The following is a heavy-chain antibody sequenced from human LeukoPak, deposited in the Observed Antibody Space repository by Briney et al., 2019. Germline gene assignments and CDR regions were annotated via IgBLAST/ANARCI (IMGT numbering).Heavy chain of an antibody. V-gene: IGHV5-51*01. CDR2: IYPGDSDT. CDR1: GYSFTSYW. D-gene: IGHD6-19*01. J-gene: IGHJ5*02. CDR3: ARRGSGWYGGYNWFDP. Sequence: GESLKISCKGSGYSFTSYWIGWVRQMPGKGLEWMGIIYPGDSDTRYSPSFQGQVTISADKSISTAYLQWSSLKASDTAMYYCARRGSGWYGGYNWFDPWGQGTLVTASS.